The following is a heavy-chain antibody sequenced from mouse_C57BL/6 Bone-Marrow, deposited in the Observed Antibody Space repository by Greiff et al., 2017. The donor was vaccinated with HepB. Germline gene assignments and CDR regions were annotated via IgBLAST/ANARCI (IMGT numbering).Heavy chain of an antibody. CDR3: ARGNPSMDY. V-gene: IGHV1-26*01. CDR2: INPNNGGT. CDR1: GYTFTDYY. Sequence: VQLQQSGPELVKPGASVKISCKASGYTFTDYYMNWVKQSHGKSLEWIGDINPNNGGTSYNQKFKGKATLTVDKSSSTAYMELRSLTSEDSAVYYCARGNPSMDYWGQGTSVTVSS. J-gene: IGHJ4*01.